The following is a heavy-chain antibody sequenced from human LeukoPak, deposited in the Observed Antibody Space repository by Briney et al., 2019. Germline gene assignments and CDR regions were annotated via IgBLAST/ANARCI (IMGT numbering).Heavy chain of an antibody. Sequence: GGSLRLSCAASGFTFSSYAMSWVRQAPGKGLEWVSAISGSGGSTYYADSVKGRFTISRDNSKNTLYLRMNSLRAEDTAVYYCAKTYYYDSSGYYDYWGQGTLVTVSS. CDR2: ISGSGGST. D-gene: IGHD3-22*01. CDR3: AKTYYYDSSGYYDY. V-gene: IGHV3-23*01. CDR1: GFTFSSYA. J-gene: IGHJ4*02.